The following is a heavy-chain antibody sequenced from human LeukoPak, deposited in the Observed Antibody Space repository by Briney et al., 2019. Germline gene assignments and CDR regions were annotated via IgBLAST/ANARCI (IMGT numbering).Heavy chain of an antibody. CDR1: GGSISSGGYS. CDR3: ARESCSGGSCYPSWFDP. D-gene: IGHD2-15*01. J-gene: IGHJ5*02. Sequence: SETLSLTCTVSGGSISSGGYSLSWIRQPPGKGLEWIGYIYHSGSTYYNPSLKSRVTISVDRSKNQFSLKLSSVTAADTAVYYCARESCSGGSCYPSWFDPWGQGTLVTVSS. V-gene: IGHV4-30-2*01. CDR2: IYHSGST.